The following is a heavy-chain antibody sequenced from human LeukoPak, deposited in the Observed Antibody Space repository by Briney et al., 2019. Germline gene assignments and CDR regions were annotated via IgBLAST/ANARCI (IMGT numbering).Heavy chain of an antibody. CDR3: ARATAHIVVVLDY. J-gene: IGHJ4*02. CDR2: IKQDGSEK. D-gene: IGHD2-21*01. V-gene: IGHV3-7*04. Sequence: GGSLRLSCAASGFTFSSYWMSWVRQAPGKGLEWVANIKQDGSEKYYVDSVKGRFTISRDNAKNSLYLQMNSLRAEDTAVYYCARATAHIVVVLDYWGQGTLVTVSS. CDR1: GFTFSSYW.